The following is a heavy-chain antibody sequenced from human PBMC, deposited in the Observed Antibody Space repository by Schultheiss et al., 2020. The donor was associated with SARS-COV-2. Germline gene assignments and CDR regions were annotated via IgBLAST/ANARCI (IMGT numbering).Heavy chain of an antibody. V-gene: IGHV4-61*02. J-gene: IGHJ5*02. CDR1: GGSISSGSYY. CDR2: IYTSGST. D-gene: IGHD1-7*01. Sequence: LRLSCTVSGGSISSGSYYWSWIRQPAGKGLEWIGRIYTSGSTNYNPSLKSRVTISVDTSKNQFSLKLSSVTAADTAVYYCARGPRHDGTTLWFDPWGQGTLVTVSS. CDR3: ARGPRHDGTTLWFDP.